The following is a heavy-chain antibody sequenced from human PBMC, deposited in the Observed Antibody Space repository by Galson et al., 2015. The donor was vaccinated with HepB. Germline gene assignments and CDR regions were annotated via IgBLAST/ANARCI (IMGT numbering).Heavy chain of an antibody. CDR1: GFTFSSYA. CDR3: AKDSHQWLPPYYYYYGMDV. CDR2: ISGSGGST. V-gene: IGHV3-23*01. Sequence: SLRLSCAASGFTFSSYAMSWVRQAPGKGLEWVSAISGSGGSTYYADSVKGRFTISRDNSKNTLYLQMNSLRAEDTAVYYCAKDSHQWLPPYYYYYGMDVWGQGTPVTVSS. D-gene: IGHD6-19*01. J-gene: IGHJ6*02.